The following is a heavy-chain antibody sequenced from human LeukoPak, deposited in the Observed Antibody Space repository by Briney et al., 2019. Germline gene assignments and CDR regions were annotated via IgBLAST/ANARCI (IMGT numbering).Heavy chain of an antibody. J-gene: IGHJ3*02. CDR2: IGGSGSIT. CDR3: GRDFGLFGTKRSFDI. D-gene: IGHD1-7*01. V-gene: IGHV3-11*01. CDR1: GFTFSDYY. Sequence: GGSLRLFCAASGFTFSDYYMGWIRQAPGKGLEWVSYIGGSGSITFYADSVKGRFTISRDNAKNSVYLQMNSLRAEDTAVYYCGRDFGLFGTKRSFDIWGQGTMVTVSS.